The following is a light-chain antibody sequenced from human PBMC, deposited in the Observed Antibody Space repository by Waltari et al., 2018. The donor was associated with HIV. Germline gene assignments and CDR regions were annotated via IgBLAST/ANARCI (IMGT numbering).Light chain of an antibody. Sequence: EIVLTQSPGTLSLSPGERATLSCRASQSVSSSYLAWYQQKPGQAPRLRIYGASSRATGIPDRCSGSGSGTDFTLTISRLEPEDFAVYYCQQYGSSPPFTFGPGTKVDIK. CDR3: QQYGSSPPFT. CDR2: GAS. V-gene: IGKV3-20*01. CDR1: QSVSSSY. J-gene: IGKJ3*01.